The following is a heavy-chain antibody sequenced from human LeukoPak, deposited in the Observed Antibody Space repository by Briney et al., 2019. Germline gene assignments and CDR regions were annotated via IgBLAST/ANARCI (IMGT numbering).Heavy chain of an antibody. CDR2: ISSSSSYI. J-gene: IGHJ4*02. CDR3: ARVRGYSYGILYYFDY. Sequence: PGGSLRLSCAASGFTFSSYSMNWVRQAPGKGLEWVSSISSSSSYIYYADSVKGRFTISRDNAKNSLYLQMNSLRAEDTAVYYCARVRGYSYGILYYFDYWGQGTLVTVSS. V-gene: IGHV3-21*01. D-gene: IGHD5-18*01. CDR1: GFTFSSYS.